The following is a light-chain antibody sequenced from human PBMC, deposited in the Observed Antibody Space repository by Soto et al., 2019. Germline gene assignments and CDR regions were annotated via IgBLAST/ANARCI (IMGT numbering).Light chain of an antibody. J-gene: IGKJ4*01. CDR1: QSISSY. Sequence: DIQMTQSPSSLSASVGDRVTITCRASQSISSYLNWYQQKPGKAPKLLIYAASNLQSGVPSRFSGSGSGTDFTLTISSLQPEDFATYYCQQSFSSPTESTLGGGTKVDIK. CDR3: QQSFSSPTEST. V-gene: IGKV1-39*01. CDR2: AAS.